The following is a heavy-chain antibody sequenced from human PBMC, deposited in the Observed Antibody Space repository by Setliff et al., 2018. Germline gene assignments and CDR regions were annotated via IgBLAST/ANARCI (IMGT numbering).Heavy chain of an antibody. J-gene: IGHJ5*02. D-gene: IGHD4-17*01. CDR2: IKSKGEAETA. CDR3: ATGPRDSRDYMNWLDP. CDR1: GITFKNAW. V-gene: IGHV3-15*01. Sequence: PGGSLRLSCRASGITFKNAWMTWVRLAPGKGLEWVGRIKSKGEAETANYGVPVKGRFTISRDDSTNTIYLQMNRLNIEDTGFYYCATGPRDSRDYMNWLDPWGPGTLVTVSS.